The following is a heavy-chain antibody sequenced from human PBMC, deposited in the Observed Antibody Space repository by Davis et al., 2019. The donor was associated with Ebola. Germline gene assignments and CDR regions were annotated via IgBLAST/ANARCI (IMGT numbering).Heavy chain of an antibody. CDR1: GGSISSYY. J-gene: IGHJ6*02. D-gene: IGHD3-22*01. CDR3: ARVGGSGYYSRDYYYYYGMDV. V-gene: IGHV4-34*01. CDR2: INHSGST. Sequence: SETLSLTCTVSGGSISSYYWSWIRQPPGKGLEWIGEINHSGSTNYNPSLKSRVTISVDTSKNQLSLKLSSVTAADTAVYYCARVGGSGYYSRDYYYYYGMDVWGQGTTVTVSS.